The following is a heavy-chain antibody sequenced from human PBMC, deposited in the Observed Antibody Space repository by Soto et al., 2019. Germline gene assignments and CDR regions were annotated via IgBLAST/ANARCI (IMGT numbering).Heavy chain of an antibody. Sequence: SSVKVSCEASRYTFTGYYIHWLRRPPPQGHEWMGWINPNSGGTQYAQKFQGTVTMTRDTSISIAYMDLSRLRYDETAVYYCLRDEWLYYYGSGRDYWGQGTLVTVSS. D-gene: IGHD3-10*01. CDR1: RYTFTGYY. CDR2: INPNSGGT. V-gene: IGHV1-2*02. CDR3: LRDEWLYYYGSGRDY. J-gene: IGHJ1*01.